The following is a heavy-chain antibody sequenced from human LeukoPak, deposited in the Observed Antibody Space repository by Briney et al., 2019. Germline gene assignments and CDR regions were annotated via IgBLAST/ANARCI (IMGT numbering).Heavy chain of an antibody. V-gene: IGHV4-4*07. CDR1: GGAIISYY. J-gene: IGHJ6*03. D-gene: IGHD3-22*01. CDR2: IYPTGNT. Sequence: SETLSLTCSVSGGAIISYYWSWIRKPAGKGPEWIGRIYPTGNTDYNPSLKTRVTMSTDLSKKQFSLRLRSVTAADTAVYYCARLKFYDSTGYSPGYYMDVWGKGTAVTVSS. CDR3: ARLKFYDSTGYSPGYYMDV.